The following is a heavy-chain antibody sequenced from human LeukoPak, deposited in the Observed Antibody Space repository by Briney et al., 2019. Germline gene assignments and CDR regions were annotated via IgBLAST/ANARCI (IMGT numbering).Heavy chain of an antibody. CDR1: GGTFSSYA. V-gene: IGHV1-69*05. CDR3: ARAPIVLYYMDV. CDR2: IIPIFGTA. J-gene: IGHJ6*03. Sequence: ASVKVSCKASGGTFSSYAISWVRQAPGQGLEWMGGIIPIFGTANYAQKFQGRVTITTDEPTSTAYMELSSLRSEDTAVYYCARAPIVLYYMDVWGKGTTVTVSS. D-gene: IGHD2-8*01.